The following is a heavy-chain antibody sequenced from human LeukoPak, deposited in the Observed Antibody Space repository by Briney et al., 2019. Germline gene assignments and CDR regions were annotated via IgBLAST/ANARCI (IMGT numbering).Heavy chain of an antibody. CDR1: GGSISSRNW. CDR2: IYHSGST. D-gene: IGHD3-22*01. V-gene: IGHV4-4*02. Sequence: SGTLSLTCAVSGGSISSRNWWSWVRQPPGKGLEWIGEIYHSGSTNYNPSLKTRVTISVDKSKNQFSLRVTSVTAADTAVYYCARDGFYDSSGYYYNWVFDYWGQGTLVTVSS. CDR3: ARDGFYDSSGYYYNWVFDY. J-gene: IGHJ4*02.